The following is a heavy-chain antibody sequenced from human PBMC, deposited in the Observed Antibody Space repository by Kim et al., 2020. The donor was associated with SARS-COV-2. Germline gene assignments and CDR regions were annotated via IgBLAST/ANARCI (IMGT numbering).Heavy chain of an antibody. CDR3: ARETYYYASGNYHPYYFDY. Sequence: SETLSLTCTVSGGSISSYYGSWIRQPPGKGLEWIGYIYYSGSTNDNPSLKSRVTISVDTSKNQFSLRLSSVTAADTAVYYCARETYYYASGNYHPYYFDYGGQGTLVTVSS. D-gene: IGHD3-10*01. V-gene: IGHV4-59*01. J-gene: IGHJ4*02. CDR2: IYYSGST. CDR1: GGSISSYY.